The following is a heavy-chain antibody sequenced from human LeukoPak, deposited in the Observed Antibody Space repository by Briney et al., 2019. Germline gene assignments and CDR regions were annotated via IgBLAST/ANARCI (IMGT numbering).Heavy chain of an antibody. CDR3: ARSSHGSGSSDFDY. J-gene: IGHJ4*02. Sequence: SETLSLTCTVSGYSISSGYYWGWIRQPPGKGLEWIGSIYHSGSTYYNPSLKSRVTISVDTSKNQFSLKLSSVTAADTAVYYCARSSHGSGSSDFDYWGQGTLVTVSS. CDR1: GYSISSGYY. D-gene: IGHD1-26*01. V-gene: IGHV4-38-2*02. CDR2: IYHSGST.